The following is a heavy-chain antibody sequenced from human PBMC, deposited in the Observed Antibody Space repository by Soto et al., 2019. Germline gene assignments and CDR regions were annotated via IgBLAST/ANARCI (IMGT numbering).Heavy chain of an antibody. V-gene: IGHV4-34*01. D-gene: IGHD2-2*01. CDR1: GGSFSGYY. J-gene: IGHJ6*02. Sequence: SETLSLTCAVYGGSFSGYYWTWIRQPPGTGLEWIGEINHSGSTNYNPSLKSRVTISVDTSKNQFSLKLSSVTAADTAVYYCARISYQLLLYYYYGMDVWGQGTTVTVSS. CDR3: ARISYQLLLYYYYGMDV. CDR2: INHSGST.